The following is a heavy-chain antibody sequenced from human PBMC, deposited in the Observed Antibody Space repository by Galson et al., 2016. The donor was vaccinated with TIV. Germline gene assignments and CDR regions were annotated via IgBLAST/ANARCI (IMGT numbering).Heavy chain of an antibody. CDR2: IRYEGSDT. CDR1: GFTLSIYG. V-gene: IGHV3-30*02. Sequence: SLRLSCAASGFTLSIYGMHWVRQAPGRGLEWVAFIRYEGSDTYYADSVKGRFTISRDRSRNTLYLQMDSLRAEDTAVYYCARSGDYGDYWGQGTLVTVSS. J-gene: IGHJ4*02. D-gene: IGHD4-17*01. CDR3: ARSGDYGDY.